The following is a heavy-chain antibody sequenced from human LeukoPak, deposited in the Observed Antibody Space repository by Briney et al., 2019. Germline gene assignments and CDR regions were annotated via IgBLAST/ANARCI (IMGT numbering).Heavy chain of an antibody. CDR1: GGTFSSYA. Sequence: SVKVSCKASGGTFSSYAISWMRQAPGQGLEWMGRIIPILGIANYAQKFQGRVTITADKSTSTAYMELSSLRSEDTAVYYCARAPGVYDSSGFDYWGQGTLVTVSS. D-gene: IGHD3-22*01. CDR3: ARAPGVYDSSGFDY. CDR2: IIPILGIA. J-gene: IGHJ4*02. V-gene: IGHV1-69*04.